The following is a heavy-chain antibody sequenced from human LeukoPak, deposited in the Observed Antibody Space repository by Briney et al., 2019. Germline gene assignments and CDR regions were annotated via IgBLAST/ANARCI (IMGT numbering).Heavy chain of an antibody. CDR3: ATDPHTVTTEYFQH. CDR1: GYTLTELS. CDR2: FDPEDGET. Sequence: WASVKVSCQVSGYTLTELSMHWVRQAPGKGLEWMGGFDPEDGETIYAQKFQGRVTMTEDTSTNTAYMELSSLRSEDTAVYYCATDPHTVTTEYFQHWGQGTLVTVSS. D-gene: IGHD4-17*01. J-gene: IGHJ1*01. V-gene: IGHV1-24*01.